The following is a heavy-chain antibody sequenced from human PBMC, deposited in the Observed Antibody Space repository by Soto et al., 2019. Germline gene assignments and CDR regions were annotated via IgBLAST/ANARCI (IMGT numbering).Heavy chain of an antibody. CDR1: GFIVNSDF. D-gene: IGHD5-12*01. Sequence: GGSLRLSCAASGFIVNSDFMSWVRQAPGKGSEWVSVFYNDGRTFYADSVKGRFTVSRDSSQGTLYLQMNSVRAEDTAIYYCATRHYNYNPDYWGQGTLVTVSS. J-gene: IGHJ4*02. CDR3: ATRHYNYNPDY. V-gene: IGHV3-53*01. CDR2: FYNDGRT.